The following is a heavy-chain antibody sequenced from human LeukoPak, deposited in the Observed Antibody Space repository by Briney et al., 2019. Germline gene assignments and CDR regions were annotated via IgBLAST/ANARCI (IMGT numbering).Heavy chain of an antibody. J-gene: IGHJ5*02. CDR2: IYHSGST. Sequence: PSETLSLTCAVSGGSISSGGYSWSWIRQPPGKGLERIGYIYHSGSTYYNPSLKSRVTISVDRSKNQFSLKLSSVTAADTAVYYCARDWSDFWSGQIRGWFDPWGQGTLVTVSS. D-gene: IGHD3-3*01. V-gene: IGHV4-30-2*01. CDR3: ARDWSDFWSGQIRGWFDP. CDR1: GGSISSGGYS.